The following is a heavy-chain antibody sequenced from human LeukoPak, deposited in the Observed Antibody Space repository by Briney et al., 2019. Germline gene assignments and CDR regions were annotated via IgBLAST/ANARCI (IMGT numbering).Heavy chain of an antibody. Sequence: GGSLRLSRAASGFTFSSYGMHWVRQAPGRGLEWVAFIRYDGSNKYYADSVKGRFTISRDNSKNTLYLQMNSLRAEDTAVYYCAKDRYQLLPALFDYWGQGTLVTVSS. CDR2: IRYDGSNK. CDR1: GFTFSSYG. J-gene: IGHJ4*02. CDR3: AKDRYQLLPALFDY. V-gene: IGHV3-30*02. D-gene: IGHD2-2*01.